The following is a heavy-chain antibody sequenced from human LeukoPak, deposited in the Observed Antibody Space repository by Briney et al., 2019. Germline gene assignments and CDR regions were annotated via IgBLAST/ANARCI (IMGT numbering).Heavy chain of an antibody. Sequence: SETLSLTHTLSGRSIRSYFWIWLGPPPGKGLDGVGCIYYCGSTNYNPSLKSRVTISVDTSKNQFSLKLSSVTAADTAVYYCARVLLTGYSYYYGMDVWGKGTTVTVSS. CDR1: GRSIRSYF. CDR2: IYYCGST. V-gene: IGHV4-59*01. CDR3: ARVLLTGYSYYYGMDV. J-gene: IGHJ6*04. D-gene: IGHD3-9*01.